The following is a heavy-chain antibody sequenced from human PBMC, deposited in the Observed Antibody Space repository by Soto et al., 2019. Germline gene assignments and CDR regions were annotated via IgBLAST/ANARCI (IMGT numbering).Heavy chain of an antibody. J-gene: IGHJ4*01. CDR3: ARHLVGSTRGNFDY. D-gene: IGHD2-2*01. CDR2: IYPYDSDT. V-gene: IGHV5-51*01. CDR1: GYSFTSYW. Sequence: GESLKISCKTSGYSFTSYWIGWVRQMPGKGMEWMGNIYPYDSDTRYSPSFQGQVAISADTSITTAYLQWSGLRASDTAMYFCARHLVGSTRGNFDYWGQGTLVTVS.